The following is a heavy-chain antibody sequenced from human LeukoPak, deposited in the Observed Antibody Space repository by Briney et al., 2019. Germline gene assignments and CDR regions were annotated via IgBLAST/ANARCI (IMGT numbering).Heavy chain of an antibody. J-gene: IGHJ4*02. CDR1: GFTFSSYG. D-gene: IGHD2-2*01. CDR2: ISSSSSYT. Sequence: GGSLRLSCAASGFTFSSYGMHWIRQAPGKGLEWVSYISSSSSYTNYADSVKGRFTISRDNAKNSLYLQMNSLRAEDTAVYYCARAHQLRFDYWGQGTLVTVSS. V-gene: IGHV3-21*05. CDR3: ARAHQLRFDY.